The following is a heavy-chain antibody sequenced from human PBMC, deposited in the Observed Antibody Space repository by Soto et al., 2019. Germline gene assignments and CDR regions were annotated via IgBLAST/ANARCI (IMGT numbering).Heavy chain of an antibody. CDR3: AKLGFVLMELYYFHQ. D-gene: IGHD2-8*01. J-gene: IGHJ4*01. CDR1: VFTFISYA. CDR2: ISGNSGKT. V-gene: IGHV3-23*01. Sequence: GWSLRLSCTSSVFTFISYAMSWVRQAPGKELEWVSTISGNSGKTNYAESVKGRFSISRDNSKNTVHLQLDSLRAEDTAVYFCAKLGFVLMELYYFHQWGHGTLVTVSS.